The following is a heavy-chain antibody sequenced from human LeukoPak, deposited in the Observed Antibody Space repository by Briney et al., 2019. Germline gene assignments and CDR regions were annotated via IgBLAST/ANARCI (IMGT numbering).Heavy chain of an antibody. J-gene: IGHJ4*02. CDR2: INHSGST. CDR3: ARFGSSRDY. Sequence: PSETLSLTCAVYGGSFSGYYWSWIRQPPGKGLEWIGEINHSGSTNYDPSLKSRVTISVDTSKNQFSLKLSSVTAADTAVYYCARFGSSRDYWGQGTLVTVSS. V-gene: IGHV4-34*01. D-gene: IGHD6-13*01. CDR1: GGSFSGYY.